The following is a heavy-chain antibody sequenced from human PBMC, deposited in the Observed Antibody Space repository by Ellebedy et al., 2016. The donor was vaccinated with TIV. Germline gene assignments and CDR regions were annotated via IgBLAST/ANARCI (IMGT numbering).Heavy chain of an antibody. CDR3: AKDSIYWGNYY. Sequence: PGGSLRLSCAASGFTFSNYGMHRVRQAPGKGLEWVALISHDGNNQYYADSVKGRFTISRDDSENTVYLQMSSLRAEDTAVYYCAKDSIYWGNYYWGQGTLVTVSS. J-gene: IGHJ4*02. CDR1: GFTFSNYG. CDR2: ISHDGNNQ. D-gene: IGHD7-27*01. V-gene: IGHV3-30*18.